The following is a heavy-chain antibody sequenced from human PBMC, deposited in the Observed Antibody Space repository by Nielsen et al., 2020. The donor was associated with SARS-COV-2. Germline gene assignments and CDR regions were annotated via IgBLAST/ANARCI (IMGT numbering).Heavy chain of an antibody. CDR3: ARETEDYRNSWFDF. V-gene: IGHV3-20*04. CDR1: GFTFDDYG. CDR2: INRNGGST. D-gene: IGHD4/OR15-4a*01. Sequence: GESLQISCAASGFTFDDYGMSWVRQAPGKGLAWVSGINRNGGSTGYADSVKGRFTISRDNAKNSLYLQMNSLRAADTAVYYCARETEDYRNSWFDFWGQGTLVTVSS. J-gene: IGHJ5*01.